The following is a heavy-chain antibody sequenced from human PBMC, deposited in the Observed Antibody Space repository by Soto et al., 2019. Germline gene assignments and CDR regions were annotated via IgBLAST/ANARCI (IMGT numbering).Heavy chain of an antibody. CDR3: ARGLRGSRLVQRTNWFDP. CDR2: IYYSGST. V-gene: IGHV4-31*03. CDR1: GCSISSGGYY. J-gene: IGHJ5*02. D-gene: IGHD1-1*01. Sequence: QVQLQESGPGLVKPSQTLSLTCTVSGCSISSGGYYWSWIRQHPGKGLEWIGYIYYSGSTYYNPSLKSRVTISVDTSKNQFSMKLSSVTAADTAVYYCARGLRGSRLVQRTNWFDPWGQGTLVTVSS.